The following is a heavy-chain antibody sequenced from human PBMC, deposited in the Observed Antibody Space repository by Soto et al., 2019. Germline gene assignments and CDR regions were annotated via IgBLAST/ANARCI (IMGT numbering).Heavy chain of an antibody. CDR2: IDYRGNT. CDR1: GGSFSAYH. D-gene: IGHD3-16*01. V-gene: IGHV4-34*01. CDR3: ARSMNDHENHHYGFDF. J-gene: IGHJ4*02. Sequence: QVQLQQWGAGLLKPSTTLSLTCAVYGGSFSAYHWSWIRQAPGKGLEWIGEIDYRGNTNYIPSLRTRVSMSVDASKNQFSLRLNAVTAADTAVYFCARSMNDHENHHYGFDFWGQGTRVTVAS.